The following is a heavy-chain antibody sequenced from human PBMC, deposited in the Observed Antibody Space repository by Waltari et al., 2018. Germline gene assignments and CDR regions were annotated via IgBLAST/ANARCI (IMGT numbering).Heavy chain of an antibody. D-gene: IGHD3-10*01. J-gene: IGHJ3*02. CDR2: VWYDGSNQ. CDR3: TRDISGRTAFDI. CDR1: GFSFSSYG. Sequence: QVQLVESGGGVVQPGKSLQLSCVASGFSFSSYGMHWVRQAPGKGLEWVAVVWYDGSNQYYADSVKGRFTISRDNSKNTLYLQVNSLRAEDTAVYYCTRDISGRTAFDIWGQGTMVTVSS. V-gene: IGHV3-33*01.